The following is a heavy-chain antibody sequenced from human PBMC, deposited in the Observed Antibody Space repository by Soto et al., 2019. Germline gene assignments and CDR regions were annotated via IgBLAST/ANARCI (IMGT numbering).Heavy chain of an antibody. CDR1: GGSISSYY. CDR2: IYYSGST. J-gene: IGHJ4*02. CDR3: ARRSPHIVATIGWHFDY. V-gene: IGHV4-59*08. Sequence: SETLSLTCTVSGGSISSYYWSWIRQPPGKGLEWIGYIYYSGSTNYNPSLKSRVTISVDTSKNQFSLKLSSVTAADTAVYYCARRSPHIVATIGWHFDYWGQGTLVT. D-gene: IGHD5-12*01.